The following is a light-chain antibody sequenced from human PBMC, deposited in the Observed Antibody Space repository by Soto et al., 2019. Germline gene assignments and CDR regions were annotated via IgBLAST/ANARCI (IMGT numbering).Light chain of an antibody. Sequence: QLVLTQSPSASASLGASVKLTCTLSSGHSSYAIAWHQQQPEKGPRYLMKLNSDGSHSKGDGIPDRFSGSSSGAERYLTNSRLQSEDEADYYCQTWGTDSWVFGGGTKVTFL. CDR1: SGHSSYA. V-gene: IGLV4-69*01. CDR3: QTWGTDSWV. J-gene: IGLJ2*01. CDR2: LNSDGSH.